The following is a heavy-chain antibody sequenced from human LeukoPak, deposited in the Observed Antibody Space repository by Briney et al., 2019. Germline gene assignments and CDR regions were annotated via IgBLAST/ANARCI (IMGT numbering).Heavy chain of an antibody. D-gene: IGHD6-13*01. Sequence: SVKVSCKASGGTFSSYAISWVGQAPGQGLEWMGRIIPILGIANYAKKFQGRVTITADKSTSTAYMELSSLRSEDTAVYYCARERAAAGFDYWGQGTLVTVSS. CDR1: GGTFSSYA. CDR2: IIPILGIA. J-gene: IGHJ4*02. CDR3: ARERAAAGFDY. V-gene: IGHV1-69*04.